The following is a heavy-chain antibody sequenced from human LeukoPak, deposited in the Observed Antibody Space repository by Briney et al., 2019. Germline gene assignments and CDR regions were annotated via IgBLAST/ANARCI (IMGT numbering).Heavy chain of an antibody. CDR3: VRDRSLATSSGYDPRRFDS. CDR2: VWYDGTKK. CDR1: GFTFREYG. V-gene: IGHV3-33*01. Sequence: PGGSLILSCTTSGFTFREYGMHWVRQALGKGLELVAVVWYDGTKKYYADSVKGRFTISRDNSQNTLYLQMISLRAEDTAVYYCVRDRSLATSSGYDPRRFDSWGQGALVTVSS. D-gene: IGHD5-12*01. J-gene: IGHJ4*02.